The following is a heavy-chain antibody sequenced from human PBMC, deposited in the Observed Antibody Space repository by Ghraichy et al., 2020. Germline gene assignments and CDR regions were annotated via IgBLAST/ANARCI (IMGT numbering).Heavy chain of an antibody. V-gene: IGHV3-13*01. Sequence: GGSLRLSCAASGFTFSSYDMHWVRQATGKGLEWVSAIGTAGDTYYPGSVKGRFTISRENAKNSLYLQMNSLRAGDTAVYYCARGIKDTAMVEYYYYYYYMDVWGKGTTVTVSS. CDR3: ARGIKDTAMVEYYYYYYYMDV. CDR1: GFTFSSYD. CDR2: IGTAGDT. D-gene: IGHD5-18*01. J-gene: IGHJ6*03.